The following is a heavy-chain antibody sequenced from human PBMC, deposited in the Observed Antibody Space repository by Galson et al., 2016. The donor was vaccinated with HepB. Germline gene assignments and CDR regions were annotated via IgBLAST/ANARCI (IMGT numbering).Heavy chain of an antibody. CDR1: GFTFPSSA. J-gene: IGHJ3*02. D-gene: IGHD3-22*01. V-gene: IGHV1-58*01. Sequence: SVKVSCKATGFTFPSSAVQWVRQARGQRLEWIGCIVVGSGNTNYAQRFQERVTITRDMSTSTAYMGLSSLRSEDTAVYCCAADGGGYDNSGHDAFDIWGQGTMVTVSS. CDR3: AADGGGYDNSGHDAFDI. CDR2: IVVGSGNT.